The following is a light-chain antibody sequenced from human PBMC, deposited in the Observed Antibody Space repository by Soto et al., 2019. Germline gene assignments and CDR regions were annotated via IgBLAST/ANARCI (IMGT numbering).Light chain of an antibody. CDR3: QQYSNWPT. V-gene: IGKV3-15*01. CDR2: GAS. CDR1: QSVSRN. Sequence: EIVMTQSPTTLPVSPRERATFSFRASQSVSRNLAWYQQRPGQAPRLLISGASTRATGIAARFSGSGSGREFTLTISSLQSEDSALYYCQQYSNWPTFGQGTRLAI. J-gene: IGKJ5*01.